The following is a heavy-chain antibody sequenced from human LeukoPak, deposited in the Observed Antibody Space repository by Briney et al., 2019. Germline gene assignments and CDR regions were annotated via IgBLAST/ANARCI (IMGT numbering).Heavy chain of an antibody. CDR3: ARGEWLVRWFDP. D-gene: IGHD6-19*01. Sequence: SETLSLTCTVSGHSISSGYYWGWIRQSPGKGLEWIGSIHHSGITYYNPSLKSRVTISVDTSKNQVSLKLSSVTAADTAVYYCARGEWLVRWFDPWGQGTLVTVSS. V-gene: IGHV4-38-2*02. CDR1: GHSISSGYY. CDR2: IHHSGIT. J-gene: IGHJ5*02.